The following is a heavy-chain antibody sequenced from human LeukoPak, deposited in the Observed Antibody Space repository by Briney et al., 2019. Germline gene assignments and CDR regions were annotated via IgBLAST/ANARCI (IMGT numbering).Heavy chain of an antibody. V-gene: IGHV3-21*01. CDR2: ISSSSSYI. Sequence: GGSLRLSCAASGFTFSSYSMTWVRQAPGKGLEWVSSISSSSSYIYYADSVKGRFTISRDNAKNSLYLQMNSPRAEDTAVYYCARIGLNYDFWSGYSNDAFDIWGQGTMVTVSS. J-gene: IGHJ3*02. CDR1: GFTFSSYS. D-gene: IGHD3-3*01. CDR3: ARIGLNYDFWSGYSNDAFDI.